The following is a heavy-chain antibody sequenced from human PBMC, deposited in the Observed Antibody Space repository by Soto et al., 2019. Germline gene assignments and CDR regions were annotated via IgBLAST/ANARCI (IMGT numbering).Heavy chain of an antibody. V-gene: IGHV1-2*04. CDR2: INPNSGGT. CDR1: GYTFTGYY. J-gene: IGHJ4*02. Sequence: ASVKVSCKASGYTFTGYYMHWVRQAPGQGLEWMGWINPNSGGTNYAQKFQGWVTMTRDTSISTAYMELSRLRSEDTAIYYCSRGYPPRDQLGNLPGAFWGQGTLVTVSS. D-gene: IGHD1-1*01. CDR3: SRGYPPRDQLGNLPGAF.